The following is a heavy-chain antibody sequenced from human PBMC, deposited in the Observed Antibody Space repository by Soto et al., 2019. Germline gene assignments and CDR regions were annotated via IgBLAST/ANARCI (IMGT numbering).Heavy chain of an antibody. J-gene: IGHJ4*02. V-gene: IGHV3-48*03. Sequence: GGSLRLSCAASGFAFSSFEMNWVRQAPGKGLEWVSYISSSGTIYYADSVKGRFTISRDNAKSSLFLQMNSLRAEDTAVCYCVKDRGRRTYDYWGPGTLVTVSS. CDR2: ISSSGTI. CDR3: VKDRGRRTYDY. CDR1: GFAFSSFE. D-gene: IGHD1-7*01.